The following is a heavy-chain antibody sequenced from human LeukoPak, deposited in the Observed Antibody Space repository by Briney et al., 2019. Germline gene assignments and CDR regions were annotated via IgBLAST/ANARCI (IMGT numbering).Heavy chain of an antibody. J-gene: IGHJ4*02. Sequence: GGSLRLSCAASGFTFSSYAMSWVRQTPGKGLEWVSAISGSGGSAYYADSVKGRFTISRDNSKNTLYLQMNSLRAEDTAVYYCARNAPTARNFENSGWYDREAYGNYFDYWGQGILVTVSS. D-gene: IGHD6-19*01. V-gene: IGHV3-23*01. CDR3: ARNAPTARNFENSGWYDREAYGNYFDY. CDR1: GFTFSSYA. CDR2: ISGSGGSA.